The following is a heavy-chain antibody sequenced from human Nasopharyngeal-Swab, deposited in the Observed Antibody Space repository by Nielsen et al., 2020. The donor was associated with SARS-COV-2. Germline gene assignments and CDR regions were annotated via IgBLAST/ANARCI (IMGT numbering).Heavy chain of an antibody. Sequence: GESLKISCKGSGYSFTSYWIGWVRQMPGKGLEWMGIIYPGDSDTRYSPSFQGQVTISADKSISTAYLQCSSLKASDTAMYYCARLRYDYIWGSYPNDAFDIWGQGTMVTVSS. CDR3: ARLRYDYIWGSYPNDAFDI. CDR2: IYPGDSDT. D-gene: IGHD3-16*02. CDR1: GYSFTSYW. J-gene: IGHJ3*02. V-gene: IGHV5-51*01.